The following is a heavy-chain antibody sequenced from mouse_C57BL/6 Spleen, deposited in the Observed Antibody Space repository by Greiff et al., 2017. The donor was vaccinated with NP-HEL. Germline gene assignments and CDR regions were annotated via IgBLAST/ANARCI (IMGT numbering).Heavy chain of an antibody. J-gene: IGHJ3*01. CDR2: IYPSDSET. Sequence: QVQLQQPGAELVRPGSSVKLSCKASGYAFTSYWMDWVKQRPGQGLEWIGNIYPSDSETHYNQKFKDKATLTVDKSSSTAYMQLSSLTSEDSAVYYCARRGYYGSSMAWFPYWGQGTLVTVSA. CDR1: GYAFTSYW. D-gene: IGHD1-1*01. CDR3: ARRGYYGSSMAWFPY. V-gene: IGHV1-61*01.